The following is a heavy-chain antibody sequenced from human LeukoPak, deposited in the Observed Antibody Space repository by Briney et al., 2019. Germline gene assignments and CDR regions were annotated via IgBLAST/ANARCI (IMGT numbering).Heavy chain of an antibody. Sequence: GESLKISCKGSGYSFTSYWIGWVRQMPGKGLEWMGIIYPGDSDTRYSPSFQGQVTISADKSISTAYLQWSSLKASDTAMYYCARLIGYCSSTSCYGAFDIWGQGTMVTVSS. CDR3: ARLIGYCSSTSCYGAFDI. V-gene: IGHV5-51*01. J-gene: IGHJ3*02. CDR2: IYPGDSDT. D-gene: IGHD2-2*03. CDR1: GYSFTSYW.